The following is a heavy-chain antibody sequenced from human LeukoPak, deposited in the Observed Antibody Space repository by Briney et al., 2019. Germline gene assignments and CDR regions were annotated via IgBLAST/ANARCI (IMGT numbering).Heavy chain of an antibody. CDR1: GGSISSGGYY. CDR3: ARGSNVGGDYYYMDV. CDR2: IYNSGST. J-gene: IGHJ6*03. D-gene: IGHD1-26*01. V-gene: IGHV4-31*03. Sequence: PSETLSLTCTVSGGSISSGGYYWSWIRQHPGKGLEWIGYIYNSGSTYYNPSLKSRVTISVDTSKNQVSLKVSSVTAADTAVYYCARGSNVGGDYYYMDVWGKGTTVTVSS.